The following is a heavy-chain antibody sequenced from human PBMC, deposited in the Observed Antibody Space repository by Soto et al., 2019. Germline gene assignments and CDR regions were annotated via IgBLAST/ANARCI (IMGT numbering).Heavy chain of an antibody. J-gene: IGHJ6*03. V-gene: IGHV3-53*04. CDR3: ARVRSVGLTKYDYYYMDV. Sequence: GGSLRLSCAASGFTVSSNYMSWVRQAPGKGLEWVSVIYSGGSTYYADSVKGRFTISRHNSKNTLYLQMNSLRAEDTAVYYCARVRSVGLTKYDYYYMDVWGKGTTVTVSS. CDR2: IYSGGST. CDR1: GFTVSSNY. D-gene: IGHD2-8*01.